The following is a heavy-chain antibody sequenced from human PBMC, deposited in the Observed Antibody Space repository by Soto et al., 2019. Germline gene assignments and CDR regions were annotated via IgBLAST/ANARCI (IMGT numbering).Heavy chain of an antibody. J-gene: IGHJ4*02. CDR2: IIPIFGTA. CDR1: GGSFSCYA. CDR3: ARGMSGYEHFDY. V-gene: IGHV1-69*05. D-gene: IGHD5-12*01. Sequence: ASVKVSCKASGGSFSCYAISWVRQAPGQGLEWMGGIIPIFGTANYAQKLQGRVTMTTDTSTSTAYMELRSLRSDDTAVYYCARGMSGYEHFDYWGQGTLVTVSS.